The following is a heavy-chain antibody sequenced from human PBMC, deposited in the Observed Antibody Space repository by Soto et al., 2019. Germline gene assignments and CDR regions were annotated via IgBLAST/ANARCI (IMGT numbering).Heavy chain of an antibody. CDR2: VYHTGRT. J-gene: IGHJ4*02. CDR1: GGSFTSGSSS. Sequence: SETLSLTCTVSGGSFTSGSSSWSWIRQPPGEGLEWIDYVYHTGRTSYNPSLKSRVSISMDTSKNNFSLNLDSVTAADTAVYICARDFAYFDSWGQGTLVTVSS. D-gene: IGHD3-3*01. V-gene: IGHV4-61*03. CDR3: ARDFAYFDS.